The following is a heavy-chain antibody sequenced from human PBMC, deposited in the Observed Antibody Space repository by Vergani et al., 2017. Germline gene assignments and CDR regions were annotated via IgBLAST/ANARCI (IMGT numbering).Heavy chain of an antibody. J-gene: IGHJ4*02. D-gene: IGHD6-19*01. CDR2: NSAYNGNT. CDR1: GYTFTSYG. CDR3: ARVGRLVLYGCYFDY. Sequence: QVQLVQSGAEVKKPGASVKVSCKASGYTFTSYGISWVRQAPGQGLEWMGWNSAYNGNTNYAQKRQGRVTMTTDTSTSRAYMELRSVRSDDTAGYYCARVGRLVLYGCYFDYWGQGTLVTVSS. V-gene: IGHV1-18*01.